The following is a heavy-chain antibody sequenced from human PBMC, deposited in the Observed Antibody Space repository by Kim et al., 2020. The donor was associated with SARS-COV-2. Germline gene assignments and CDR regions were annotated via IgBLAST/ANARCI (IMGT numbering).Heavy chain of an antibody. Sequence: SVKVSCKASGGTFSSYAISWVRQAPGQGLEWMGGIIPIFGTANYAQKFQGRVTITADKSTSTAYMELSSLRSEDTAVYYCARDREDDSSGYSHYWGQGTLVTVSS. D-gene: IGHD3-22*01. CDR1: GGTFSSYA. CDR2: IIPIFGTA. J-gene: IGHJ4*02. CDR3: ARDREDDSSGYSHY. V-gene: IGHV1-69*06.